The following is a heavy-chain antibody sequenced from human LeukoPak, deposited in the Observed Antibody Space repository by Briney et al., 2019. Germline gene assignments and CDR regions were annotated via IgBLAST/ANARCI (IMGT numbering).Heavy chain of an antibody. V-gene: IGHV4-59*01. CDR2: IYYSGST. CDR1: GGSISSYY. J-gene: IGHJ4*02. Sequence: PSETLSLTCTVSGGSISSYYWSWIRQPPGKGLEWIGYIYYSGSTNYNPSLKSRVTISVDTSKNQFSLKLSSVTAADTAVYYCARDLRPYAPVTYYFDYWGQGTLVTVSS. CDR3: ARDLRPYAPVTYYFDY. D-gene: IGHD2-2*01.